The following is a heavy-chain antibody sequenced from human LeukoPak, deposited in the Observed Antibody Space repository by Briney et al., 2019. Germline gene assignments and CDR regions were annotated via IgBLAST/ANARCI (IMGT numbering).Heavy chain of an antibody. CDR3: ARDLIAARPDVYYGMDV. CDR1: GYTFTSYA. CDR2: INTNTGNP. V-gene: IGHV7-4-1*02. D-gene: IGHD6-6*01. Sequence: ASVKVSCKASGYTFTSYAMNWVRQAPEQGLEWMGWINTNTGNPTYAQGFTGRFVFSLDTSVSTAYLQISGLKAEDTAVYYCARDLIAARPDVYYGMDVWGQGTTVTVSS. J-gene: IGHJ6*02.